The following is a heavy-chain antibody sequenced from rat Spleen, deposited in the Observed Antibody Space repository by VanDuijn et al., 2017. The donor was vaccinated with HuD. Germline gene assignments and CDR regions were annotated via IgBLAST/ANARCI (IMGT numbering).Heavy chain of an antibody. CDR3: ARMYTTDFYYYFMDD. V-gene: IGHV5-29*01. Sequence: EVQLVESDGGLVQPGRSLKLSCVASGFTFSDYYMAWVRQAPTKGLEWVATISYDDTSTYYRDSVKVRFTISRDNAKNTLYLQMDSLRSEDTATYYCARMYTTDFYYYFMDDWGQGTSVTVSS. CDR1: GFTFSDYY. CDR2: ISYDDTST. J-gene: IGHJ4*01. D-gene: IGHD1-6*01.